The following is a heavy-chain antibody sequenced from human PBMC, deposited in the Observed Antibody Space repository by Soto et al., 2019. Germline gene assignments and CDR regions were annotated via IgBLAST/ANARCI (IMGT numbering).Heavy chain of an antibody. CDR1: GFTFSSYA. CDR2: ISSNGGST. CDR3: VTSRGYCSSTSCFLYYYYGMDV. V-gene: IGHV3-64D*06. J-gene: IGHJ6*02. D-gene: IGHD2-2*01. Sequence: GGSLRLSCSASGFTFSSYAMHWVRQAPGKGLEYVSAISSNGGSTYYADSVKGRFTISRDNSKNTLYLQMSSLRAEDTAVYYCVTSRGYCSSTSCFLYYYYGMDVWGQGTTVNV.